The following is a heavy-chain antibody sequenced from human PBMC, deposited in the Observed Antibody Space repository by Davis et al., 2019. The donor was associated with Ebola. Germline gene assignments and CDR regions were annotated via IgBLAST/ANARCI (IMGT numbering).Heavy chain of an antibody. CDR1: GGSISSYY. CDR3: AVGNSGSYFGAFDI. CDR2: IYYSGST. Sequence: SETLSLTCTVSGGSISSYYWSWXXHPPGKGLEWIGYIYYSGSTNYNPSLKSRVTISVDTSKKQFSLKLNSVTAADTAVYYCAVGNSGSYFGAFDIWGQGTMVTVSS. D-gene: IGHD1-26*01. J-gene: IGHJ3*02. V-gene: IGHV4-59*01.